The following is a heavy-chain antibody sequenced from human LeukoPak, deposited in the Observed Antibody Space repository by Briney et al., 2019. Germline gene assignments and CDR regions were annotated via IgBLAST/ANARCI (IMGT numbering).Heavy chain of an antibody. CDR2: LSSSGSTI. CDR1: GFTFSSYE. V-gene: IGHV3-48*03. Sequence: GSLRLSCAASGFTFSSYEMNWVRQAPGKGLEWVSYLSSSGSTIYYADSVKGRFTISRDNAKNSLYLQMNSLRAEDTAVYYCARDVGVTAIRFDYWGQGTLVTVSS. CDR3: ARDVGVTAIRFDY. J-gene: IGHJ4*02. D-gene: IGHD2-21*02.